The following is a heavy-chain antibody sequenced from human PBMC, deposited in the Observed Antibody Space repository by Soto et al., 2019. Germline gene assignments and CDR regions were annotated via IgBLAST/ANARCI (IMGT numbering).Heavy chain of an antibody. V-gene: IGHV3-30-3*01. Sequence: PGGSLRLSCTASGFTVSTYAMHGVRQAPGKGLEWVAVISYDGSDKYSADSVKGRFTISRDNSKYTLYLQMNSLRTEDTGMFYCARDSRTDGYKYDYFDYWGQGTLVTVSS. CDR1: GFTVSTYA. CDR2: ISYDGSDK. CDR3: ARDSRTDGYKYDYFDY. J-gene: IGHJ4*02. D-gene: IGHD5-12*01.